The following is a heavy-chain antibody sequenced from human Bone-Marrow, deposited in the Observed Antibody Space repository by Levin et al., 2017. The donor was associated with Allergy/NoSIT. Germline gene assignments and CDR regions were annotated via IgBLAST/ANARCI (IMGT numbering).Heavy chain of an antibody. Sequence: GGSRLSCAASGFSVSRNYMSWVRQAPGKGLAWVSLIYSGGDTQYADSVKGRFTISRDNSRNTLYLQMNSLRGDDTAVYYCARNGVGTAAGTPWGQGTLVTVSS. CDR3: ARNGVGTAAGTP. D-gene: IGHD6-13*01. V-gene: IGHV3-66*01. J-gene: IGHJ4*02. CDR1: GFSVSRNY. CDR2: IYSGGDT.